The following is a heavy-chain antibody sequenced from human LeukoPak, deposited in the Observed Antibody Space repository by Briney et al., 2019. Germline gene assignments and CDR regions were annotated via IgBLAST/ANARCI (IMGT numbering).Heavy chain of an antibody. V-gene: IGHV4-59*08. Sequence: SETLSLTRSVSGGSINSFYWSWIRQPPGKGLEWIGYIHSNVGTNYNPSLKSRVTMSVDTSKNQFSLKLNSVPAAGSAVYFCARHVSGIYGSRGDFDYWGQGTLVTVSS. CDR2: IHSNVGT. J-gene: IGHJ4*02. CDR3: ARHVSGIYGSRGDFDY. D-gene: IGHD3-10*01. CDR1: GGSINSFY.